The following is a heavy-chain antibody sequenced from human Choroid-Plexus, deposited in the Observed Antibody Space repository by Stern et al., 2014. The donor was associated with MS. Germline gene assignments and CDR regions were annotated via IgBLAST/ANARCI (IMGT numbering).Heavy chain of an antibody. CDR2: ISYDGSDK. CDR1: GFTFSNFG. V-gene: IGHV3-30*18. J-gene: IGHJ4*02. Sequence: VQLVESGGGVAQPGRPLILSCAASGFTFSNFGMHWVRQAPGKGLEWGALISYDGSDKYYADSVKGRFTIFRDNSKNPLYMHMNSLRAEDTAVYYCAKDRQWSTYFFDYWGQGSLVTVSS. CDR3: AKDRQWSTYFFDY. D-gene: IGHD2-15*01.